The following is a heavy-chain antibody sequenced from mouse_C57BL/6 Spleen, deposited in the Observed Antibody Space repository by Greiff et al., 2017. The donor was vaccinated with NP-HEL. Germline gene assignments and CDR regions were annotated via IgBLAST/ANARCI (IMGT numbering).Heavy chain of an antibody. D-gene: IGHD1-1*01. CDR2: IWSGGST. V-gene: IGHV2-2*01. J-gene: IGHJ2*01. Sequence: QVHVKQSGPGLVQPSQSLSITCTVSGFSLTSYGVHWVRQSPGKGLEWLGVIWSGGSTDYNAAFISRLSISKDNSKSQVFFKMNSLQADDTAIYYCARNENYYGSSNFDYWGQGTTLTVSS. CDR1: GFSLTSYG. CDR3: ARNENYYGSSNFDY.